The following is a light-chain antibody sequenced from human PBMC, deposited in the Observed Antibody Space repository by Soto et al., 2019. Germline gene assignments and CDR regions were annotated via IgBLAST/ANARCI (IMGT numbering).Light chain of an antibody. Sequence: EIVMTQSPAILSVSPGERVTLSCRASQSVSSNLAWYQLKGGQAPRLLLYDASTRATDSAARFSGSGSGTDFTLSISSLQSEDFAVYYCLQYKNGVLTFGGGPMLEIK. V-gene: IGKV3-15*01. CDR3: LQYKNGVLT. CDR1: QSVSSN. CDR2: DAS. J-gene: IGKJ4*01.